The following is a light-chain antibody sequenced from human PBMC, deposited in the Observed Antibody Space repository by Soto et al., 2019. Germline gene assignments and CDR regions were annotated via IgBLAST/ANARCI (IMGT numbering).Light chain of an antibody. V-gene: IGLV2-11*01. CDR1: SSDIGAYNY. J-gene: IGLJ3*02. CDR3: CSFAGGYYM. Sequence: QSALTQPHSMSGSPGQSVTIPCTGSSSDIGAYNYVSWYQQHPGKAPKFMIYDVNKRPSGVPDRFSGSKSGNTASLTIFGLQAEDEADYYCCSFAGGYYMFVGGTKLTVL. CDR2: DVN.